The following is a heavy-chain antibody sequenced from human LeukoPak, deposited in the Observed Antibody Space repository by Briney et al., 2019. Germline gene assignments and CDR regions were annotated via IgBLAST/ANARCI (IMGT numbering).Heavy chain of an antibody. J-gene: IGHJ4*02. CDR2: ISFDGSDK. Sequence: GRSLRLSCAASGFTFRDYAMHWVRQAPGKGLEWVAVISFDGSDKYYADSVRGRFTISRDNSRDTLDLQVNTLTAEDTALYYCAREYSDNSGYYYGLDTWGQGTLVTVSS. V-gene: IGHV3-30*04. D-gene: IGHD3-22*01. CDR3: AREYSDNSGYYYGLDT. CDR1: GFTFRDYA.